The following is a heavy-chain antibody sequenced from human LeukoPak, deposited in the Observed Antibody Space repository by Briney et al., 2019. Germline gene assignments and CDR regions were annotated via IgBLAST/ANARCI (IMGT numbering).Heavy chain of an antibody. CDR1: GGSINSYY. D-gene: IGHD1-7*01. CDR2: IYWDDDK. V-gene: IGHV2-5*08. J-gene: IGHJ4*02. Sequence: TLSLTCTVSGGSINSYYWSWIRQPPGKALEWLALIYWDDDKRYSPSLKSRLTITKDTSKNQVVLTMTNMDPVDTATYYCAHIDVDDWNYEFDYWGQGTLVTVSS. CDR3: AHIDVDDWNYEFDY.